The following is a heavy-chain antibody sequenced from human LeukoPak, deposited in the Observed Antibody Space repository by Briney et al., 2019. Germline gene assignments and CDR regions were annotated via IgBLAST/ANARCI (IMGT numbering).Heavy chain of an antibody. Sequence: SETLSLTCTVSGGSISSSSYYWGWIRQPPGKGLEWIGSIYYSGSTYYNPSLKSRVTISVDTSKNQFSLKLSSVTAADTAVYYCARYISSEYYFDYWGQGTLVTVSS. V-gene: IGHV4-39*01. CDR3: ARYISSEYYFDY. CDR2: IYYSGST. CDR1: GGSISSSSYY. D-gene: IGHD6-13*01. J-gene: IGHJ4*02.